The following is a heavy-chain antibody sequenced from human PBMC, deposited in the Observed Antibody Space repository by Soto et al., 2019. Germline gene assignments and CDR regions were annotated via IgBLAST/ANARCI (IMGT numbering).Heavy chain of an antibody. CDR3: ARERLFRDIEYYYYGMDV. V-gene: IGHV3-30-3*01. CDR2: ISYDGSSK. CDR1: GFTFSSYA. Sequence: GESLKISCAASGFTFSSYAMHWVRQAPGKGLEWVAVISYDGSSKYYADSVKGRFTISRDNSKNTLYLQMNSLRAEDTAVYYCARERLFRDIEYYYYGMDVWGQGTTVTVSS. J-gene: IGHJ6*02. D-gene: IGHD5-12*01.